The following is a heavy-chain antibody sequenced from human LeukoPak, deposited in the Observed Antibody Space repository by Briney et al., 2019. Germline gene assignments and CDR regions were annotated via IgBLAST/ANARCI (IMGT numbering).Heavy chain of an antibody. Sequence: GSLRLSCAASRFTFSSYWMHWVRQAPGKGLVWVSRINTDGSSTSYADSVKGRFTISRDNAKNTLYLQMNSLRAEDTAVYYCARVVPAATFDYWGQGTLVTVSS. J-gene: IGHJ4*02. CDR2: INTDGSST. CDR1: RFTFSSYW. CDR3: ARVVPAATFDY. V-gene: IGHV3-74*01. D-gene: IGHD2-2*01.